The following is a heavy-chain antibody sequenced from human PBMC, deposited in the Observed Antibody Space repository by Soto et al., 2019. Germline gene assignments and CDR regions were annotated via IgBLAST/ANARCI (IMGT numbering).Heavy chain of an antibody. D-gene: IGHD3-22*01. CDR3: EPTDSVGYYPYF. J-gene: IGHJ2*01. CDR1: RDCLSGGCH. Sequence: SETLSITCAVSRDCLSGGCHWAWIRQPPENGLEWVASIYHSGTTYYNPSLTSRVTLSVDTSRNQFSLKLNSVNAADSAVYYCEPTDSVGYYPYF. CDR2: IYHSGTT. V-gene: IGHV4-38-2*01.